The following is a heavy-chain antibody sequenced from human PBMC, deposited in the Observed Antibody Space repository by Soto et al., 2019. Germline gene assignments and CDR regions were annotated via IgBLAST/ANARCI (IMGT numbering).Heavy chain of an antibody. D-gene: IGHD6-6*01. J-gene: IGHJ4*02. CDR2: ISGSGGST. V-gene: IGHV3-23*01. Sequence: GGSLRLSCAASGFTFSSYAMSWVRKAPGKGLELVSAISGSGGSTYYEDPVKGRSTISRDNSKNKLYLQMNSLRAEDTAVYYCAKDRVAARLGVYYFDYWGQGTLVTVSA. CDR3: AKDRVAARLGVYYFDY. CDR1: GFTFSSYA.